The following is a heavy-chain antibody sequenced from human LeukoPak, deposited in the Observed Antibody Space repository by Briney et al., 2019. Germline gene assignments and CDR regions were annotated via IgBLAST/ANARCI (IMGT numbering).Heavy chain of an antibody. V-gene: IGHV3-53*01. D-gene: IGHD6-13*01. CDR2: IYSGGST. J-gene: IGHJ2*01. CDR1: GFTVSSNY. CDR3: ATGVAAAAPYWYFDL. Sequence: GGSLRLSCAASGFTVSSNYMSWVRQAPGKGLEWVSVIYSGGSTYYAVTVKGRFTISRDNSKNTLYLQMNSLRAEDTAVYYCATGVAAAAPYWYFDLWGRGTLVTVSS.